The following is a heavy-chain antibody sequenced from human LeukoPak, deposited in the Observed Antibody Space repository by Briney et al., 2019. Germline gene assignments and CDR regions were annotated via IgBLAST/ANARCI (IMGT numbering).Heavy chain of an antibody. Sequence: PSETLSLTCAVYGGSFRGYFWTWIRQSPGKGLEWIGEINNSGDANYNPSLKSRVTISEDSSKSQFSLRLTSVTAADTAVYYCARGNTYSDFWSGRAGSYLDPWGKGTTVRVSS. V-gene: IGHV4-34*01. CDR1: GGSFRGYF. CDR2: INNSGDA. D-gene: IGHD3-3*01. J-gene: IGHJ6*04. CDR3: ARGNTYSDFWSGRAGSYLDP.